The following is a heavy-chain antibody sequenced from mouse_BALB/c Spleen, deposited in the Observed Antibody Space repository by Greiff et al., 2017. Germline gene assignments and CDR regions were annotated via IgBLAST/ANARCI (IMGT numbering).Heavy chain of an antibody. CDR3: ARRYYGSSPYFDY. V-gene: IGHV14-1*02. Sequence: EVQLQQSGAELVRPGALVKLSCKASGFNIKDYYMHWVKQRPEQGLEWIGWIDPENGNTIYDPKFQGKASITADTSSNTAYLQLSSLTSEDTAVYYCARRYYGSSPYFDYLGQGTTLTVSS. CDR2: IDPENGNT. CDR1: GFNIKDYY. D-gene: IGHD1-1*01. J-gene: IGHJ2*01.